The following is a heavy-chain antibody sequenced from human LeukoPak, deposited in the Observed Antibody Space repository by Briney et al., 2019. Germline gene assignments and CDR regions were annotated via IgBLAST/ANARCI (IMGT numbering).Heavy chain of an antibody. J-gene: IGHJ4*02. CDR1: GFTFSSYG. D-gene: IGHD6-19*01. Sequence: GGCLRLSCAASGFTFSSYGMHWLRLAPGTRLEWAAFKPYDVSNKYYADAAKCRFTISRDNSKITLYLQINSLRAEDTAVYYCAKDQVNRYSNGLPYYLDYWGQGTLVTVSS. CDR2: KPYDVSNK. V-gene: IGHV3-30*02. CDR3: AKDQVNRYSNGLPYYLDY.